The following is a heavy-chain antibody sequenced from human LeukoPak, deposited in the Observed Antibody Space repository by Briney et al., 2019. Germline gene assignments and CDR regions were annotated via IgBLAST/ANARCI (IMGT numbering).Heavy chain of an antibody. CDR3: AKEYYYDSSGVFDY. Sequence: GGSLRLSCAASGLTFSSYAISWVRQAAGKGLGWVSAIIGSGGSTYYADSVKGRLTISRENSKNTLYLQMNSLRAEDTAVYYCAKEYYYDSSGVFDYWGQGTLVTVSS. CDR1: GLTFSSYA. CDR2: IIGSGGST. V-gene: IGHV3-23*01. D-gene: IGHD3-22*01. J-gene: IGHJ4*02.